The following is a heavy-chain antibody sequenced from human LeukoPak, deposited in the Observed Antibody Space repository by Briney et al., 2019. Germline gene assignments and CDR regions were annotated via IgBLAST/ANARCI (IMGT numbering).Heavy chain of an antibody. D-gene: IGHD3-3*01. CDR3: ARHRNDFWSGYAFDI. Sequence: SETLSLTCTVSGGSISSSSYYWGWIRQPPGKGLEWIGSIYYSGSTYYNPSLKSRVTISVDTSKNQFSLKLSSVTAADTAVYYCARHRNDFWSGYAFDIWGQGTMVTVSS. CDR1: GGSISSSSYY. J-gene: IGHJ3*02. CDR2: IYYSGST. V-gene: IGHV4-39*01.